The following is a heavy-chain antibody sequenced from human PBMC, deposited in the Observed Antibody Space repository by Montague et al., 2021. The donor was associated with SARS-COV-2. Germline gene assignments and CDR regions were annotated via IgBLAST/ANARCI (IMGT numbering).Heavy chain of an antibody. Sequence: SETLSLTCTVSGGSISSYHHYWGWIRQTPGKGLEWIGDMYYSGSTWLNPSLKSRVTISVDTSKNQLSLNLRSVTAADTAVYFCGRVILSATSNSFDCWGPGTLVTVSS. J-gene: IGHJ4*02. CDR3: GRVILSATSNSFDC. CDR1: GGSISSYHHY. D-gene: IGHD2-15*01. V-gene: IGHV4-39*07. CDR2: MYYSGST.